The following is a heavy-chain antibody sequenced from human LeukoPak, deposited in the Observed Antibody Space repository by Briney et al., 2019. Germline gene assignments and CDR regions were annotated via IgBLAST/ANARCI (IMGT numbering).Heavy chain of an antibody. D-gene: IGHD3-22*01. J-gene: IGHJ3*02. CDR3: ARELGVGVIGDAFDI. V-gene: IGHV3-74*01. CDR2: VNTDGSNT. CDR1: GFTLGSYW. Sequence: PGGSLRLSCAVSGFTLGSYWMHWVRQAPGQGLAWVSRVNTDGSNTTYAESVKGRFTISKDNAKNTLYLQMNGLRAEDTAVYYCARELGVGVIGDAFDIWGQGTVVTVSS.